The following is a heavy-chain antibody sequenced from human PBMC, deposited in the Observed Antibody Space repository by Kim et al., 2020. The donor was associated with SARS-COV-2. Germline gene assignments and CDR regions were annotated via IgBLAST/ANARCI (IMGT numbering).Heavy chain of an antibody. CDR2: ISSSSSYI. CDR3: ASTRGRVYGDYTFEY. V-gene: IGHV3-21*01. Sequence: GGSLRLSCAASGFTFSSYSMNWVRQAPGKGLEWVSSISSSSSYIYYAESVKGRFTISRDNAKNSLYLQMNSLRAEDTAVYYCASTRGRVYGDYTFEYWGQGALVTVSS. D-gene: IGHD4-17*01. CDR1: GFTFSSYS. J-gene: IGHJ4*02.